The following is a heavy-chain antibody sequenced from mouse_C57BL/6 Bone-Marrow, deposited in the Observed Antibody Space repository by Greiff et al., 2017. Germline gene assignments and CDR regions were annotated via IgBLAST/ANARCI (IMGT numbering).Heavy chain of an antibody. J-gene: IGHJ1*03. V-gene: IGHV5-4*01. D-gene: IGHD1-1*01. CDR1: GFTFSSYA. CDR2: ISDGGSYT. Sequence: EVNLVESGGGLVKPGGSLKLSCAASGFTFSSYAMSWVRQTPEKRLEWVATISDGGSYTYYPDNVKGRFTISRDNAKNNLYLQMSHLKSEDTAMYYCARDRVVAQSYWYFDVWGTGTTVTVSS. CDR3: ARDRVVAQSYWYFDV.